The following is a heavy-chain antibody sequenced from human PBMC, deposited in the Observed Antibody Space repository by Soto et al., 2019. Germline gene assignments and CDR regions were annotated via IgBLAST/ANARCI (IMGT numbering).Heavy chain of an antibody. CDR3: FAPIFGVVELDY. CDR1: GGTFSSYA. CDR2: IIPIFGTA. V-gene: IGHV1-69*06. Sequence: SVKVSCKASGGTFSSYAISWVRQAPGQGLEWMGGIIPIFGTANYAQKFQGRVTITADKSTSTAYMELSSLRSEDTAVYYCFAPIFGVVELDYWGQGTLVTVS. J-gene: IGHJ4*02. D-gene: IGHD3-3*01.